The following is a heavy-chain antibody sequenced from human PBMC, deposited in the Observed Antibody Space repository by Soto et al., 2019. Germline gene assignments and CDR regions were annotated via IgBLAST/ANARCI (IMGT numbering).Heavy chain of an antibody. V-gene: IGHV1-69*01. Sequence: QVQLVQSGAEVKKPGSSVKVSCKASGGTFSSYAISWVRQAPGQGLEWMGGIIPIFGTANYAQKFQGRVTITADESTSTADMELSSLRSEDTAVYYCARPRPDYDILTGYPNYYDYYGMDVWGQGTTVTVSS. J-gene: IGHJ6*02. D-gene: IGHD3-9*01. CDR2: IIPIFGTA. CDR3: ARPRPDYDILTGYPNYYDYYGMDV. CDR1: GGTFSSYA.